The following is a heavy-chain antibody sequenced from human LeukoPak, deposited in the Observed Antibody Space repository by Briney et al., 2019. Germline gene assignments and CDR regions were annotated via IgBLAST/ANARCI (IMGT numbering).Heavy chain of an antibody. Sequence: GGSLRLSCTASGFTFSSYGMHWVRQAPGKGLEWVAFIRYDGSNTYYADSVKGRFTISRDNSKNTLYLQMNSLRAEDTAVYYCAKERDTAMVTIDYWGQGTLVTVSS. CDR2: IRYDGSNT. J-gene: IGHJ4*02. CDR1: GFTFSSYG. V-gene: IGHV3-30*02. D-gene: IGHD5-18*01. CDR3: AKERDTAMVTIDY.